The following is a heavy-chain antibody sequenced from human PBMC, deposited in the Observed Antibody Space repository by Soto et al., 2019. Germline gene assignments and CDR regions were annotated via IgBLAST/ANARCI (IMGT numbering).Heavy chain of an antibody. V-gene: IGHV3-23*01. Sequence: EVQLLESGGGLVQPGGSLRLSCAASGFTFSSYAMSWVRQAPGKGLEWVSAISGSGGSTYYADSVKGRFTISRDNSKNMLYLQMNSRTAEDTVVYYGAKDCPSWDIMVLDYFDYWGQGTLVTVSS. CDR2: ISGSGGST. J-gene: IGHJ4*02. CDR3: AKDCPSWDIMVLDYFDY. D-gene: IGHD2-21*01. CDR1: GFTFSSYA.